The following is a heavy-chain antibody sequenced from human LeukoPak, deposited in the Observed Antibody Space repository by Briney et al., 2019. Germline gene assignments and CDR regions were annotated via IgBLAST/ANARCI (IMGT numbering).Heavy chain of an antibody. J-gene: IGHJ4*02. CDR1: GYTFTSYD. Sequence: GASVKVSCKASGYTFTSYDINWVRQATGQGLEWMGWMNPNSGNTGYAQKFQGRVTMTRDTSTSTVYMELSSLRSEDTAVYYCARGDLGYNSDYWGQGTLVTVSS. V-gene: IGHV1-8*01. CDR2: MNPNSGNT. CDR3: ARGDLGYNSDY. D-gene: IGHD5-24*01.